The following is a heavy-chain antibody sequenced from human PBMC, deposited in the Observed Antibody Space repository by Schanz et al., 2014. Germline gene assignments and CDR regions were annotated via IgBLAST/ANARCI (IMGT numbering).Heavy chain of an antibody. CDR3: VREGSSSPDCCYYNGMDV. J-gene: IGHJ6*02. CDR2: INPAGTFT. D-gene: IGHD6-6*01. CDR1: GFTFSSYW. Sequence: EVQLVESGGGLVKPGGSLRLSCAASGFTFSSYWMHWVRQAPGKGLVWVSRINPAGTFTNYADSVKGRFTVSRDNTKSTLYLQMNTLRGEDTAVYYCVREGSSSPDCCYYNGMDVWGQGTTVTVSS. V-gene: IGHV3-74*01.